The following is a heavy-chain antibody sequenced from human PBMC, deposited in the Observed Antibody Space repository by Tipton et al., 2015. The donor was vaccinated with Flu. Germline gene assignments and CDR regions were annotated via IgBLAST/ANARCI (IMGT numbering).Heavy chain of an antibody. CDR2: IWYDGSNK. CDR1: GFTFSSYG. Sequence: SLRLSCAASGFTFSSYGMHWVRQAPGKGLEWVAVIWYDGSNKYYADSVKGRFTISRDNSKNTLYLQMNSLRAEDTAVYYCARDLAADTPSVFSYGDYYGMDVWGQGTTVTVSS. CDR3: ARDLAADTPSVFSYGDYYGMDV. V-gene: IGHV3-33*01. D-gene: IGHD4-17*01. J-gene: IGHJ6*02.